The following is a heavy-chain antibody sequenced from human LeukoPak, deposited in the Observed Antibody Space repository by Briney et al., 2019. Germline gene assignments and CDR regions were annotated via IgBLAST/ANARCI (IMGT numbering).Heavy chain of an antibody. D-gene: IGHD3-10*01. CDR3: ARGIYRGAFDI. CDR2: IYYSGST. J-gene: IGHJ3*02. V-gene: IGHV4-59*01. Sequence: SETLSLTCTVSGGSISSYYWSWIRQPPGKGLEWIGYIYYSGSTNYNPYLKSRVTISVDTSKNQFSLKLSSVTAADTAVYYCARGIYRGAFDIWGQGTMVTVSS. CDR1: GGSISSYY.